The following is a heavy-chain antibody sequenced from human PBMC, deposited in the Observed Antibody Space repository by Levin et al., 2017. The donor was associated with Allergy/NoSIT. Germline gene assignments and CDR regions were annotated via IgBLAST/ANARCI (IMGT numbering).Heavy chain of an antibody. D-gene: IGHD4-17*01. CDR3: AKGHGDYAWRFFDL. J-gene: IGHJ2*01. CDR1: GFSFNDYA. Sequence: PGGSLRLSCAASGFSFNDYAMHWVRQTPGKGLEWVSSISWNGKSIGYADSVKGRSTISRDNAKNSLYLEINSLRGEDTAFYYCAKGHGDYAWRFFDLWGRGTLVTVSS. CDR2: ISWNGKSI. V-gene: IGHV3-9*01.